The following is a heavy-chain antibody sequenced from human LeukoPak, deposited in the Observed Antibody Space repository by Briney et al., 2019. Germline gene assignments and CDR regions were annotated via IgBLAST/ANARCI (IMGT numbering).Heavy chain of an antibody. J-gene: IGHJ6*03. CDR1: GFTFSSYG. CDR3: AKGVGGSANYYYMDV. D-gene: IGHD3-10*01. Sequence: RAGGSLRLSCAASGFTFSSYGMHWVRQAPGKGLEWVAFIRYDGSNKYYADSVKGRFTISRDNSKNTLYLQMNSLRAEDTAVYYCAKGVGGSANYYYMDVWGKGTTVTVSS. V-gene: IGHV3-30*02. CDR2: IRYDGSNK.